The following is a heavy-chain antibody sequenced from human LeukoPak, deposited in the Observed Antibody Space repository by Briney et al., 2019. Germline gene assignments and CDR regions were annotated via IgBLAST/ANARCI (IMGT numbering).Heavy chain of an antibody. J-gene: IGHJ4*02. D-gene: IGHD2-15*01. CDR3: TTDLRYCSGGSCSTDPDY. CDR1: GFTFSNAW. CDR2: IKSKTDGWTT. Sequence: GGSLRLSCAASGFTFSNAWMSWVRQAPGKGLEWVGRIKSKTDGWTTDYAAPVKGRFTISRDDSKNTLYLQMNSLKTEDTAVYYCTTDLRYCSGGSCSTDPDYWGQGTLVTVSS. V-gene: IGHV3-15*01.